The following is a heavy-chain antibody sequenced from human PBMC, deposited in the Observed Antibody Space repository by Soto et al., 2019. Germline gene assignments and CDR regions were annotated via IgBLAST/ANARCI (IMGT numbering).Heavy chain of an antibody. CDR2: IYYSGST. J-gene: IGHJ6*02. Sequence: SETLSLTCTVSGGSISSGDYYWSWIRQPPGKGLEWIGYIYYSGSTYYNPSLKSRVTISVDTSKNQFSLKLGSVTAADKAVYYCARVGGLSNYYYYYGMEVWGQGTTVTVS. CDR1: GGSISSGDYY. CDR3: ARVGGLSNYYYYYGMEV. V-gene: IGHV4-30-4*01. D-gene: IGHD2-15*01.